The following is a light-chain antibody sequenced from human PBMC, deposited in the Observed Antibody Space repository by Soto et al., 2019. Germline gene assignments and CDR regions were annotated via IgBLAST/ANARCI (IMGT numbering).Light chain of an antibody. CDR3: QKYNSAPQT. CDR1: QGISNY. CDR2: AAS. V-gene: IGKV1-27*01. Sequence: DIQMTQSPSSLSASVGDGVTITCRASQGISNYLAWYQQKPGKVPKLLIYAASTLQPGVPSRFSGSGSGTDFTLTISSLQPEDVATYYXQKYNSAPQTFGQGTKVEIK. J-gene: IGKJ1*01.